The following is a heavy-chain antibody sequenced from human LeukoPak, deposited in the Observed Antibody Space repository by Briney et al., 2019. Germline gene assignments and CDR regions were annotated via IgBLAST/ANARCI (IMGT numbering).Heavy chain of an antibody. D-gene: IGHD3-3*01. J-gene: IGHJ4*02. Sequence: GGSLRLSCAASGFTFSSYGMHWVRQAPGKGLEWVAFIRYDGSNKYYADSVKGRFTISRDNSKNTLYLQMNSLRAEDTAVYYCARDNYDFWSGPPSPDYWGQGTLVTVTS. CDR1: GFTFSSYG. CDR2: IRYDGSNK. CDR3: ARDNYDFWSGPPSPDY. V-gene: IGHV3-30*02.